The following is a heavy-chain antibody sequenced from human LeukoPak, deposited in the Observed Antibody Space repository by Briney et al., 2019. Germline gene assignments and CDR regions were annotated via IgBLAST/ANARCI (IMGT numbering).Heavy chain of an antibody. J-gene: IGHJ4*02. CDR2: IRGSGGNT. Sequence: PGGSLRLSCAASEFSVGSNYMTWVRQAPGKGLEWVSLIRGSGGNTYYADSVKGRFTMSRDNSKNTLYLQLNSLRAEGTAVYYCAKGPKQQLVGSRGHYFDYWGQGTLVTVSS. CDR1: EFSVGSNY. V-gene: IGHV3-23*01. CDR3: AKGPKQQLVGSRGHYFDY. D-gene: IGHD6-13*01.